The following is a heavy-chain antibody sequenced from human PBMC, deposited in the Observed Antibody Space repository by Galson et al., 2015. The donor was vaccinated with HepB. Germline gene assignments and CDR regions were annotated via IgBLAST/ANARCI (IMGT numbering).Heavy chain of an antibody. J-gene: IGHJ4*02. Sequence: SLRLSCAASGFTFSSYGMHWVRQAPGKGLEWVAFIRYDGSNKYYADSVKGRFTISRDNSKNTLYLQMNSLRAEDTAVYYCAKEAYYYGSGTTFDYWGQGTLVTVSS. D-gene: IGHD3-10*01. V-gene: IGHV3-30*02. CDR3: AKEAYYYGSGTTFDY. CDR2: IRYDGSNK. CDR1: GFTFSSYG.